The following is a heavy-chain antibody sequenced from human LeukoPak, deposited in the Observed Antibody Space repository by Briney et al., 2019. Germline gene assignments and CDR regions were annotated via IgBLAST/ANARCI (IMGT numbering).Heavy chain of an antibody. Sequence: SETLSLTCTVSGGSISSGSYYWTWIRQPAGKGLEWIGHIYTSGATSYNPSLQSRVTISVDTSKHEFSLKLTSLTAADTAVYYCARTGGGVGWFGTIDSWGQGTLVTVSS. CDR2: IYTSGAT. V-gene: IGHV4-61*09. D-gene: IGHD1-14*01. J-gene: IGHJ4*02. CDR1: GGSISSGSYY. CDR3: ARTGGGVGWFGTIDS.